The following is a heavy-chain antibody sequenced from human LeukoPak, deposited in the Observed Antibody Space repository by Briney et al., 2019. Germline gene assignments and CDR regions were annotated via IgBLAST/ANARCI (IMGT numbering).Heavy chain of an antibody. CDR2: ISSSSSYI. Sequence: GGSLRLSCAASGFTFSSYSMNWVRQAPGKGLEWVSSISSSSSYIYYADSVKGRFTISRDNAKNSLYLQMNSLRAEDTAVYYCASSSGWYTRFDYWGQGTLVTVSS. J-gene: IGHJ4*02. CDR1: GFTFSSYS. D-gene: IGHD6-19*01. V-gene: IGHV3-21*01. CDR3: ASSSGWYTRFDY.